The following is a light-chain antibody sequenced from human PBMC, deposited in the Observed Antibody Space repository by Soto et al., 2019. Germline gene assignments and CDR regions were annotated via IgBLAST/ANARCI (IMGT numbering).Light chain of an antibody. CDR2: GAS. CDR1: QSVSSN. Sequence: EIVMTQSPATLSVSPGERATLSCRASQSVSSNLAWYQQKPCQAPRLLIYGASTRATGIPARFSGSGSGTEFTLTISSQQSEDFAVYYCQQYNNWPPYTFGQGTKLEIK. V-gene: IGKV3-15*01. CDR3: QQYNNWPPYT. J-gene: IGKJ2*01.